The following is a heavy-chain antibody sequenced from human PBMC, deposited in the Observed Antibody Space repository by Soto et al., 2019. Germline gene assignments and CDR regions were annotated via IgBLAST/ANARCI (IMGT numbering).Heavy chain of an antibody. V-gene: IGHV1-18*01. CDR3: AREGVAPYYYYGMDV. D-gene: IGHD5-12*01. CDR1: GYTFTRSG. J-gene: IGHJ6*02. Sequence: QVQLVQSGAEVKKPGASVKVSCKASGYTFTRSGISWVRQAPGQGPEGRGWTTSYNGDPNYAQTFQGRVTMTTDTSTSTAYMELRSLRSADTAVYYCAREGVAPYYYYGMDVWGQGTPVTVSS. CDR2: TTSYNGDP.